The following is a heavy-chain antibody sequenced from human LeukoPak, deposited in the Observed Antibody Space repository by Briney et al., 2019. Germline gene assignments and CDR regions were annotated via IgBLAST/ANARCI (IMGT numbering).Heavy chain of an antibody. D-gene: IGHD6-19*01. V-gene: IGHV3-7*03. CDR1: GSRFSSYW. J-gene: IGHJ4*02. Sequence: GGSLRLSCAASGSRFSSYWMDWVRQAPGKGLEWVAHIKEDGSGEYYVDSVKGRFTISIDNAKKSMYLQMNSLRVEDTAIYYCVSGSGWIFDYWGQGTLVTVSS. CDR3: VSGSGWIFDY. CDR2: IKEDGSGE.